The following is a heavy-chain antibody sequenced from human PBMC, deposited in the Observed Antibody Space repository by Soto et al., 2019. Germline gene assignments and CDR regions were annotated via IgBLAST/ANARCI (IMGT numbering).Heavy chain of an antibody. D-gene: IGHD2-15*01. J-gene: IGHJ4*02. V-gene: IGHV3-43*02. Sequence: GGSLRLSCAASGFTFDDYAMHWVRQAPGKGLEWVSLISGDDGSTYYADSVKDRFTISRDNSKNSLYLQMNSLRTEDTALYYCAKDTYQGDVVVVAATPGDYWGQGTLVTVSS. CDR1: GFTFDDYA. CDR2: ISGDDGST. CDR3: AKDTYQGDVVVVAATPGDY.